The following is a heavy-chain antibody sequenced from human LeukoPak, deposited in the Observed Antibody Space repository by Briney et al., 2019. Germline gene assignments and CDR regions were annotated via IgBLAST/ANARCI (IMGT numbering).Heavy chain of an antibody. CDR2: ISYEGSNK. CDR3: ATLSSGVFDY. J-gene: IGHJ4*02. CDR1: GFTFSSYA. Sequence: GRSLRLSCAASGFTFSSYAMHGVRQAPGKGLEWVAVISYEGSNKYYADSVKGRFTISRDNSKNTLYLQMNSLRAEDTAVYYCATLSSGVFDYWGQGTLVTVSS. V-gene: IGHV3-30*04. D-gene: IGHD6-19*01.